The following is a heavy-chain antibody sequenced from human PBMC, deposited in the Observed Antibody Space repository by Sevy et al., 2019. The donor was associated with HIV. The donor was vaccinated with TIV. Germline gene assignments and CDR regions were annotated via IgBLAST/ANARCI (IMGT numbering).Heavy chain of an antibody. D-gene: IGHD1-26*01. J-gene: IGHJ3*02. CDR2: INTAGTIT. Sequence: GGSLRLSCAASGFTFSSYWMHWVRQSPGKGLEWVSRINTAGTITTYASSVKGRFTISRDNAKDTLSMEMNNLRAEDTAVYYGGRGGSLGAFDIWGRGTLVTVSS. CDR3: GRGGSLGAFDI. CDR1: GFTFSSYW. V-gene: IGHV3-74*03.